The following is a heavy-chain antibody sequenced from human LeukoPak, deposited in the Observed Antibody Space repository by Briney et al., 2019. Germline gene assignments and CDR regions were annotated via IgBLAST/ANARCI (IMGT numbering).Heavy chain of an antibody. Sequence: GASVKVSCKASGYTFTSYYMHWVRQAPGQGLEWMGIINPSGGSTSYAQKFQGRVTMTRDTSTSTVYMELSSLRSEDTAVYYCARASYYYSSGSFLLYDYWGQGTLVTVSS. J-gene: IGHJ4*02. V-gene: IGHV1-46*01. CDR1: GYTFTSYY. CDR3: ARASYYYSSGSFLLYDY. D-gene: IGHD3-10*01. CDR2: INPSGGST.